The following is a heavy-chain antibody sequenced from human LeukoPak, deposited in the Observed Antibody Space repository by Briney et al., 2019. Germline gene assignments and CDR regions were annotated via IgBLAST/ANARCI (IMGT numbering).Heavy chain of an antibody. CDR3: AKGGATVIDY. D-gene: IGHD4-17*01. J-gene: IGHJ4*02. CDR2: INSDGSST. V-gene: IGHV3-74*01. CDR1: GFSFSNYW. Sequence: GGSLRLSCAASGFSFSNYWMHWVRQAPGKGLVWVSRINSDGSSTTSADSVKGRFTISRDNAKNTLYLQMNSLRAEDTAVYYCAKGGATVIDYWGQGTLVTVSS.